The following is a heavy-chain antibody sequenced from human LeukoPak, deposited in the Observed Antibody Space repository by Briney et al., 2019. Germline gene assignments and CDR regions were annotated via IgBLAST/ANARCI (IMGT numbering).Heavy chain of an antibody. CDR1: GYTFTGNY. D-gene: IGHD1-26*01. J-gene: IGHJ4*02. V-gene: IGHV1-2*02. CDR2: ISPSSGAS. CDR3: TRAGLVGAMID. Sequence: ASVKVSCKASGYTFTGNYMHWVQQAPGQGLEWMGWISPSSGASKYAQKFQGRVAMTRDTSINTAYMELSSLRSDDTAMYYCTRAGLVGAMIDWGQGTLVTVSS.